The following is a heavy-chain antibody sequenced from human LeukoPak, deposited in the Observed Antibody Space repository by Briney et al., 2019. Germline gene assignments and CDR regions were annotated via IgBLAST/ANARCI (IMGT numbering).Heavy chain of an antibody. CDR1: GFTFSSYA. CDR2: ISGSGGST. Sequence: GGSLRLSCAASGFTFSSYAMSWVRQAPGKGLEWVSAISGSGGSTYYADPVKGRFTISRDNSKNTLYLQMNSLRAEDTAVYYCAKGAGGRDGYNMNQGRGGQGTLVTVSS. J-gene: IGHJ4*02. D-gene: IGHD5-24*01. CDR3: AKGAGGRDGYNMNQGR. V-gene: IGHV3-23*01.